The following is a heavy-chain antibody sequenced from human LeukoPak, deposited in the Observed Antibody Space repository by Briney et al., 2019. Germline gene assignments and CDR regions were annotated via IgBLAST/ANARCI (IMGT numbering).Heavy chain of an antibody. V-gene: IGHV1-46*01. CDR2: INPSGGST. CDR3: ARDLRGQVATATSRVAFGY. Sequence: ASVKVSCKASGYTFTSYYMHWVRQAPGQGLEWMGIINPSGGSTSYAQKFQGRVTMTRDTSTSTVYMELSSLRSEDTAVYYCARDLRGQVATATSRVAFGYWGQGTLVTVSS. D-gene: IGHD2-21*02. CDR1: GYTFTSYY. J-gene: IGHJ4*02.